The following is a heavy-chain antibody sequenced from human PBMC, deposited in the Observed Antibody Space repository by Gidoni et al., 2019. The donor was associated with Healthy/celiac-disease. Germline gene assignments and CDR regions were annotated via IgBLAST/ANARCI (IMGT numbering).Heavy chain of an antibody. Sequence: QVQLQQWGAGLLKPSETLSLTCAVYGGSFSGYYWSWISQPPGKGLEWLGEINHSGSTNYNPSLKSRVTISVDTSKNQFSLKLSSVTAADTAVYYCARMRIAAAGRFVGGLFDYWGQGTLVTVSS. CDR2: INHSGST. CDR3: ARMRIAAAGRFVGGLFDY. J-gene: IGHJ4*02. CDR1: GGSFSGYY. V-gene: IGHV4-34*01. D-gene: IGHD6-13*01.